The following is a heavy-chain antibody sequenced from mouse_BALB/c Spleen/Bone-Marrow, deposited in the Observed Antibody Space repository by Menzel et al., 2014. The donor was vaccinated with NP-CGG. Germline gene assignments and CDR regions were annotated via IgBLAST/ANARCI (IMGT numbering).Heavy chain of an antibody. CDR2: IYPSDSYT. J-gene: IGHJ4*01. V-gene: IGHV1-69*02. D-gene: IGHD2-10*02. Sequence: QVQLQQSGAELVRPGASVKVSCKASGYTFTSYWINWVKQRPGQGLEWIGNIYPSDSYTNYNQNFKDKATLTVDKFSSTACMQLSSPTSEDSAVYYCTRQYGNYYAMDYWGQGTSVTVSS. CDR1: GYTFTSYW. CDR3: TRQYGNYYAMDY.